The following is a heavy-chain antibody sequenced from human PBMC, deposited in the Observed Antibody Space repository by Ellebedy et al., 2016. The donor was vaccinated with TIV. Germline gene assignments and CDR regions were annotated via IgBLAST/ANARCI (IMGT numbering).Heavy chain of an antibody. Sequence: GESLKIPXAASGFSFSGYSFHWARQAPGKGLEWVAFIPHAGRNEYYADSVKGRFTISRDNSRSTVYLQMNSLRPEDTAVYYCARDGRVGSYYRGVYWGQGTLVTVSS. CDR2: IPHAGRNE. V-gene: IGHV3-30*03. J-gene: IGHJ4*02. CDR1: GFSFSGYS. CDR3: ARDGRVGSYYRGVY. D-gene: IGHD1-26*01.